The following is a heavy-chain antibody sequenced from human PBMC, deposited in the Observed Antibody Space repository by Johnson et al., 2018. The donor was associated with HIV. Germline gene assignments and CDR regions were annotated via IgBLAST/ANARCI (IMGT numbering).Heavy chain of an antibody. D-gene: IGHD2-15*01. Sequence: VQLVESGRGVVRPGGSLRLSCAASGFTFDDYGMSWVRQAPGKGLEWVSGLNWNGGSTGYADSLMGRFTISRDNAKNFLYLQMNSLRAEDTAVYYCARVPWSLDAFDIWGQGTMVTVSS. V-gene: IGHV3-20*04. CDR3: ARVPWSLDAFDI. CDR1: GFTFDDYG. J-gene: IGHJ3*02. CDR2: LNWNGGST.